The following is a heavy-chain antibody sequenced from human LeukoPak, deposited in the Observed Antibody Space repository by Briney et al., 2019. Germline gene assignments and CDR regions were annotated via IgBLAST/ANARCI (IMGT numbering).Heavy chain of an antibody. CDR1: GGSISSHY. J-gene: IGHJ3*02. Sequence: SSETLSLTCTVSGGSISSHYWSWIRRPPGKGLEWIGYIYYSGSTNYNPSLKSRVTISVDTSKNQFSLKLSSVTAADTAVYYCARSCSGYDFDAFDIWGQGTMVTVSS. CDR3: ARSCSGYDFDAFDI. D-gene: IGHD5-12*01. V-gene: IGHV4-59*11. CDR2: IYYSGST.